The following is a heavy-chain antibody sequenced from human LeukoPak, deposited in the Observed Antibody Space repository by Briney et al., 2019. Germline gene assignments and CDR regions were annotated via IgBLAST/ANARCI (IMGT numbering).Heavy chain of an antibody. D-gene: IGHD5-18*01. CDR1: GGSFSGYY. V-gene: IGHV4-34*01. CDR3: ARGYSYGQRFDY. CDR2: INHSGST. Sequence: SETLSLTCAVYGGSFSGYYWSWIRQPPGKGLEWIGEINHSGSTNYNPSLKSRVTISVDTSKNQFSLKLSSVTAADTAVYYCARGYSYGQRFDYWGQGTLVAISS. J-gene: IGHJ4*02.